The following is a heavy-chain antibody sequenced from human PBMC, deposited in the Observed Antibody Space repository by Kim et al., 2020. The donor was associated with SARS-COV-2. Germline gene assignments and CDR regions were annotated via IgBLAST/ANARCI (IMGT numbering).Heavy chain of an antibody. J-gene: IGHJ4*02. CDR3: ARGLVAGTLGN. CDR2: T. Sequence: TNYKPSLKSRVTISVGASKNQFARKLGSVAAADAAVYYCARGLVAGTLGNWGQGTLVTVSS. V-gene: IGHV4-59*09. D-gene: IGHD6-19*01.